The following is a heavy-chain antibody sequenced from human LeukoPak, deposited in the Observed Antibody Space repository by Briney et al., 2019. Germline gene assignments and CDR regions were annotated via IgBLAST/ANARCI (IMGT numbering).Heavy chain of an antibody. V-gene: IGHV1-69*05. CDR3: AGTYYYDSSGYAPLSWFDP. J-gene: IGHJ5*02. CDR2: IIPIFGTA. Sequence: ASVKVSCKASGGTFSSYAISWVRQAPRQGLEWMGGIIPIFGTANYAQKFQGRVTITTDESTSTAYMELSSLRSEDTAVYYCAGTYYYDSSGYAPLSWFDPWGQGTLVTVSS. CDR1: GGTFSSYA. D-gene: IGHD3-22*01.